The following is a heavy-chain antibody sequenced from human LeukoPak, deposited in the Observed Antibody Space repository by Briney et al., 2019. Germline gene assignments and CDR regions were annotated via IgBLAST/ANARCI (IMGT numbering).Heavy chain of an antibody. J-gene: IGHJ6*04. CDR1: GFTFGNYG. V-gene: IGHV3-20*04. Sequence: GGSLRLSCAASGFTFGNYGMSWVRQAPGKGLEWVSGINWNGGSTGYADSVEGRFTIFRDNAKNSLYLQMNSLRAEDTAVYYCAELGITMIGGVWGKGTTVTISS. D-gene: IGHD3-10*02. CDR2: INWNGGST. CDR3: AELGITMIGGV.